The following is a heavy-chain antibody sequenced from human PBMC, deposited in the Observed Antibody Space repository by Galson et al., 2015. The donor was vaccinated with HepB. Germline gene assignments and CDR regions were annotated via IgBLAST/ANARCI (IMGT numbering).Heavy chain of an antibody. Sequence: SLRLSCATSGFRFTKYSMSWVRQAPGKGLQLVSAITGGGERTYYADSVKGRFTTSRDSSSNTVFLLMTSLRVGDTAVNYCAKVAMLGATTHYFDYLGQGTLVTVSS. CDR1: GFRFTKYS. D-gene: IGHD3-16*01. V-gene: IGHV3-23*01. J-gene: IGHJ4*02. CDR2: ITGGGERT. CDR3: AKVAMLGATTHYFDY.